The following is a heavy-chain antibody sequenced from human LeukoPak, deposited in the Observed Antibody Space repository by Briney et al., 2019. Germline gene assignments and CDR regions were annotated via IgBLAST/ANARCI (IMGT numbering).Heavy chain of an antibody. CDR2: INWNGGST. CDR3: ARRGYDFWSGYSTGETYYFDY. V-gene: IGHV3-20*04. CDR1: GFTFDDYG. D-gene: IGHD3-3*01. Sequence: GGSLRLSCAASGFTFDDYGMSWVRQAPGKGLEWFSGINWNGGSTGYADSVKGRFTISRDNAKNSLYLQMNSLRAEDTALYYCARRGYDFWSGYSTGETYYFDYWGQGTLVTVSS. J-gene: IGHJ4*02.